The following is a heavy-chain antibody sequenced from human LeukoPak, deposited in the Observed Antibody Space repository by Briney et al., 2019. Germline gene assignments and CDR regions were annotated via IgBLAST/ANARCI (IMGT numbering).Heavy chain of an antibody. V-gene: IGHV4-59*01. CDR1: GGSISSYY. D-gene: IGHD3-9*01. J-gene: IGHJ3*02. Sequence: SETLSLTCTVSGGSISSYYWSWIRQPPGKGLEWIGYIYYSGSTNYNPSLKSRVTISVDTSKNQFSLKLSSVTAADTAVYYCARAPPITIFFRPALPGAFDIWGQGTMVTVSS. CDR3: ARAPPITIFFRPALPGAFDI. CDR2: IYYSGST.